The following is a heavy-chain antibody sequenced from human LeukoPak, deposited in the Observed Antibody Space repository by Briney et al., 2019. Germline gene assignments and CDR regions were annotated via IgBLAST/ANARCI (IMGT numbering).Heavy chain of an antibody. J-gene: IGHJ4*02. V-gene: IGHV4-34*01. CDR3: ARHRLYYGSGIYYVY. CDR1: GGSFSGYY. D-gene: IGHD3-10*01. Sequence: SETLSLTCAAYGGSFSGYYWSWIRQPPGKGLGWIGVINHSGSTNYTPSLKSRVTISVDTSKNQFSLKLSSVTAADTAVYYCARHRLYYGSGIYYVYWGQGTLVTVSS. CDR2: INHSGST.